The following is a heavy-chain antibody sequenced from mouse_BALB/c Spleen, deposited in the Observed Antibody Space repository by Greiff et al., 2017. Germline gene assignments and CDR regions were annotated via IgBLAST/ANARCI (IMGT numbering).Heavy chain of an antibody. CDR1: GFTFSSYG. J-gene: IGHJ3*01. V-gene: IGHV5-6-3*01. Sequence: EVQRVESGGGLVQPGGSLKLSCAASGFTFSSYGMSWVRQTPDKRLELVATINSNGGSTYYPDSVKGRFTISRDNAKNTLYLQMSSLKSEDTAMYYCARERGYYDYDGPWFAYRGQGTLVTVSA. D-gene: IGHD2-4*01. CDR3: ARERGYYDYDGPWFAY. CDR2: INSNGGST.